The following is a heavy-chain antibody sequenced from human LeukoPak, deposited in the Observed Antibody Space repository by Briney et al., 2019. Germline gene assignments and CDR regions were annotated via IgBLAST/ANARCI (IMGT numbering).Heavy chain of an antibody. Sequence: SQTLSLTCTVSGGSISSGDYYWSWIRQPPGKGLEWIGYIYYSGSTYYNPSLKSRVTISVDTSKNQFSLKLSSVTAADTAVYYCARGTRSSWLLGHAPGLGFDYWGQGTLVAVSS. V-gene: IGHV4-30-4*01. CDR3: ARGTRSSWLLGHAPGLGFDY. J-gene: IGHJ4*02. CDR1: GGSISSGDYY. CDR2: IYYSGST. D-gene: IGHD6-13*01.